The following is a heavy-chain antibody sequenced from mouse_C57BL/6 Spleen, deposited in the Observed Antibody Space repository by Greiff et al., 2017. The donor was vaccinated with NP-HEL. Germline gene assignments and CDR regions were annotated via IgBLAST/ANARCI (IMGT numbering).Heavy chain of an antibody. J-gene: IGHJ2*01. CDR2: IDPSDSET. D-gene: IGHD1-1*01. CDR1: GYTFTSYW. V-gene: IGHV1-52*01. CDR3: ASYYYGSSYFDY. Sequence: QVHVKQPGAELVRPGSSVKLSCKASGYTFTSYWMHWVKQRPIQGLEWIGNIDPSDSETHYNQKFKDKATLTVDKSSSTAYMQLSSLTSEDSAVYYCASYYYGSSYFDYWGQGTTLTVSS.